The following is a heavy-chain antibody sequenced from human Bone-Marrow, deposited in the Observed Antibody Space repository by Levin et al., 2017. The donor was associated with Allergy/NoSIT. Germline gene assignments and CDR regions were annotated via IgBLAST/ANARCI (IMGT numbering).Heavy chain of an antibody. D-gene: IGHD1-1*01. CDR3: VKNRPGNWVISDY. CDR1: GDSIRTGSSY. Sequence: SQTLSLTCTVSGDSIRTGSSYWGWFRQPPGKGLEWVGSVFFSGTTHYNPSLKSRLTISVDTSNNQFSLNLKSVIAADTAVYYCVKNRPGNWVISDYWGQGTLVTV. CDR2: VFFSGTT. J-gene: IGHJ4*02. V-gene: IGHV4-39*01.